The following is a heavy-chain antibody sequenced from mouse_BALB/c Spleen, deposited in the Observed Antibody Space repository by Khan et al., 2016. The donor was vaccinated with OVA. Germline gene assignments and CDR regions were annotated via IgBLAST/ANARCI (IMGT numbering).Heavy chain of an antibody. J-gene: IGHJ4*01. D-gene: IGHD2-10*01. Sequence: VKLEESGPGLVAPSQSLSITCTISGFSLTNYGIHWVRQPPGKGLEWLVVIWSDGSTTYNSALKSRLTISKDNSKSQVFLKMNSLQTDDTGMYFCARQPYYHYNIMDYWGQGTSVTVSS. CDR3: ARQPYYHYNIMDY. V-gene: IGHV2-6-1*01. CDR1: GFSLTNYG. CDR2: IWSDGST.